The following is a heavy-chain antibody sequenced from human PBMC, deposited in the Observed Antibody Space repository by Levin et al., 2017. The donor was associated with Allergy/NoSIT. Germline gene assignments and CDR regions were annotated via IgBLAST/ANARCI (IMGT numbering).Heavy chain of an antibody. D-gene: IGHD4-17*01. V-gene: IGHV3-15*01. Sequence: GGSLRLSCAASGFTFSNAWMSWVRQAPGKGLEWVGRIKSKTDGGTTDYAAPVKGRFTISRDDSKNTLYLQMNSLKTEDTAVYYCTTAAVTTLQVYRHVGYWGQGTLVTVSS. CDR3: TTAAVTTLQVYRHVGY. J-gene: IGHJ4*02. CDR1: GFTFSNAW. CDR2: IKSKTDGGTT.